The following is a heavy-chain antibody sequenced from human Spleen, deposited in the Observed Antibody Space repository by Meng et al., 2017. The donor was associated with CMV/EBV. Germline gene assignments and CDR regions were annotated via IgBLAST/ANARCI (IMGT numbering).Heavy chain of an antibody. V-gene: IGHV3-48*04. D-gene: IGHD2-2*01. CDR2: ISSSSTI. J-gene: IGHJ6*02. CDR1: GFTFSRYS. CDR3: ARALVGGSSLDFFYGMDI. Sequence: GESLKISCAASGFTFSRYSINWVRQAPGKGLEWVSYISSSSTIYYADSVKGRFTISRDNAKNSLYLQMNSLRPEDTAVYYCARALVGGSSLDFFYGMDIWGQGTTVTVSS.